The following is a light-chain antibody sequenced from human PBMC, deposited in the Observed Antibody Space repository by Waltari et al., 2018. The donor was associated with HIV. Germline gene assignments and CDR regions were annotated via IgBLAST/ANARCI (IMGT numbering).Light chain of an antibody. J-gene: IGLJ2*01. V-gene: IGLV1-40*01. CDR1: SSNIGAGYD. CDR2: VNN. Sequence: QSVLTQPPSVSGAPGQRVTISCTGSSSNIGAGYDVHWYQQLPGTAPNRPIYVNNHRPSGVPYLFSGSKSGTAASLAITGLQAEDEADYYCQSYDSSLSGLVFGEGTKLTVL. CDR3: QSYDSSLSGLV.